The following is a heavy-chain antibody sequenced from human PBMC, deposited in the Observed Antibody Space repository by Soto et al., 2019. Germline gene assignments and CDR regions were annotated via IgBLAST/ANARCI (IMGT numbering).Heavy chain of an antibody. CDR2: IYPGDSDT. CDR1: GHTFTNYG. V-gene: IGHV5-51*01. J-gene: IGHJ6*02. Sequence: XESLKVTWQGSGHTFTNYGIGLVLQMPGKGPEWMGIIYPGDSDTKYNPSFQGQVTISADKSITTTYLQWSSLKASDPAIYYCAASIFYYGMDVCGQGTTVTVSS. CDR3: AASIFYYGMDV.